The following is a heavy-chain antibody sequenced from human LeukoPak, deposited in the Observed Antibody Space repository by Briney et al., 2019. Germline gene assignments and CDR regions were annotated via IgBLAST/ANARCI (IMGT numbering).Heavy chain of an antibody. D-gene: IGHD2-21*02. CDR2: ISYSGTN. CDR3: ASLVTLRS. CDR1: GGSVSSSTYY. V-gene: IGHV4-39*01. J-gene: IGHJ5*02. Sequence: SETLSLTCTVSGGSVSSSTYYWGWLRQPPGKGLEWIGSISYSGTNYNNPSLKSRVSISIDTSKNQFSVKLTSVSAADTAMYYCASLVTLRSWGQGTLVTVSS.